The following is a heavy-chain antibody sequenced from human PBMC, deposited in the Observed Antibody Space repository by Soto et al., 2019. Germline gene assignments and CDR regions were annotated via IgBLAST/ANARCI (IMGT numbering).Heavy chain of an antibody. V-gene: IGHV4-39*01. CDR2: IYYSGDT. J-gene: IGHJ6*02. CDR1: GGPIKSSAYY. Sequence: QLHLQESGPGLVKPSETLSLMCSVSGGPIKSSAYYWGWIRQPPGRGLEWIGRIYYSGDTYYKASLKSRVSISVDTSKNQFSLTLSSVTAADTAIYYCARQWGRLSTVTPTDFNYHHYALDVWGQGTTVTVSS. D-gene: IGHD4-17*01. CDR3: ARQWGRLSTVTPTDFNYHHYALDV.